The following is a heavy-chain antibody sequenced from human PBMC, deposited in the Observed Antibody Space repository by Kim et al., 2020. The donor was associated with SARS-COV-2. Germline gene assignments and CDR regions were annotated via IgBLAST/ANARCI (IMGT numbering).Heavy chain of an antibody. Sequence: GESLKISCKGSGYSFTSYWISWVRQMPGKGLEWMGRIDPSDSYTSYSPSFQGHVTISADKSISTAYLQWSSLKASDTAMYYCARHFGTAGLLNWFDPWGQGTLVTVSS. V-gene: IGHV5-10-1*01. D-gene: IGHD2-21*02. CDR1: GYSFTSYW. CDR2: IDPSDSYT. CDR3: ARHFGTAGLLNWFDP. J-gene: IGHJ5*02.